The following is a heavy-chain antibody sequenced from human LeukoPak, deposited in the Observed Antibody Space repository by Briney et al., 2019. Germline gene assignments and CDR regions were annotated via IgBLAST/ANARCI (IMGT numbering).Heavy chain of an antibody. CDR3: ARTITGYRPYYYYYMDV. CDR1: GFTFRDYG. J-gene: IGHJ6*03. Sequence: GGSLRLSCEGSGFTFRDYGMNWVRQAPGKGLEWVSGINWNGGSTGYADSVKGRFTISRDNAKNSLYLQMNSLRAEDTALYYCARTITGYRPYYYYYMDVWGKGTTVTVSS. CDR2: INWNGGST. V-gene: IGHV3-20*04. D-gene: IGHD1-20*01.